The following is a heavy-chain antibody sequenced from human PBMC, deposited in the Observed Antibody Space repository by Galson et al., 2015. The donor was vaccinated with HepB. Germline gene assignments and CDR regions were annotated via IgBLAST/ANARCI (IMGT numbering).Heavy chain of an antibody. CDR3: AKSRGAIVGSYFDY. CDR2: ISSDESKK. V-gene: IGHV3-30*18. Sequence: SLRLSCAASGFSFSSYGMHWVRQAPGKGLEWVAVISSDESKKYYADSVRGRFTISRDNSKNTLYLQMTSLRTEDTAVYFCAKSRGAIVGSYFDYWGQGTLVTVSS. J-gene: IGHJ4*02. D-gene: IGHD3-22*01. CDR1: GFSFSSYG.